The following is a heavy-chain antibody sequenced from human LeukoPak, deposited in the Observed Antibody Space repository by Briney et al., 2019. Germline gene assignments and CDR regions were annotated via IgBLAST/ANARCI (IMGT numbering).Heavy chain of an antibody. CDR1: GYTFTSYD. CDR3: ARDGLGRSMIVVADDAFDI. D-gene: IGHD3-22*01. V-gene: IGHV1-8*01. CDR2: MNPNSGNT. J-gene: IGHJ3*02. Sequence: ASVKVSCKASGYTFTSYDINWVRQATGQGLEWMGWMNPNSGNTGYAQKFQGRVTMTRNTSISTAYMELSSLRSEDTAVYYCARDGLGRSMIVVADDAFDIWGQGTMVTVSS.